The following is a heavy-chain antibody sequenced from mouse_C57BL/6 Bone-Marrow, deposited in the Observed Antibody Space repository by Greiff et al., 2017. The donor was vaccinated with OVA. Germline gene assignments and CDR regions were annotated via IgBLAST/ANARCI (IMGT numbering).Heavy chain of an antibody. CDR2: IYPRSGNT. V-gene: IGHV1-81*01. Sequence: QVHVKQSGAELARPGASVKLSCKASGYTFTSYGISWVKQRTGQGLEWIGEIYPRSGNTYYNEKFKGKATLTADKSSSTAYMELRSLTSEDSAVYFCARSSTTAWDYWGQGTTLTVSS. CDR1: GYTFTSYG. J-gene: IGHJ2*01. D-gene: IGHD1-2*01. CDR3: ARSSTTAWDY.